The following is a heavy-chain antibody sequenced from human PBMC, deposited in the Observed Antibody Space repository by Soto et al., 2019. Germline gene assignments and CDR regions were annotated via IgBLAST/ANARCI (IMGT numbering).Heavy chain of an antibody. CDR3: ARDLYSTRQYSSGWYGY. D-gene: IGHD6-19*01. J-gene: IGHJ4*02. CDR1: GFTFSSYW. Sequence: GSLRLSCAASGFTFSSYWMSWVRQAPGKGLEWVANIKQDGSEKYYVDSVKGRFTISRDNAKNSLYLQMNSLRAEDTAVYYCARDLYSTRQYSSGWYGYWGQGTLVTVSS. CDR2: IKQDGSEK. V-gene: IGHV3-7*01.